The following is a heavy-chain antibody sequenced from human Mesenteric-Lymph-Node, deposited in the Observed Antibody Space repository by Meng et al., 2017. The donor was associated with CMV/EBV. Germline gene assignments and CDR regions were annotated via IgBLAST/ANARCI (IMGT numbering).Heavy chain of an antibody. Sequence: GESLKISCAASGFTFSSYSMNWVRQAPGKGLEWVSSISSSSSYIYYADSVKGRFTISRDNAKNSLYLQMNSLRAEDTAVYYCARDDNFDREDYDYVWGSYRSNNWFDPWGQGTLVTVSS. V-gene: IGHV3-21*01. CDR2: ISSSSSYI. D-gene: IGHD3-16*02. CDR3: ARDDNFDREDYDYVWGSYRSNNWFDP. J-gene: IGHJ5*02. CDR1: GFTFSSYS.